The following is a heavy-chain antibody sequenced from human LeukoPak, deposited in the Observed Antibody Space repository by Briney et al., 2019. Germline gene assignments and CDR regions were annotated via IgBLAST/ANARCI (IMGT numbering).Heavy chain of an antibody. CDR1: GFSFNTYA. J-gene: IGHJ4*02. D-gene: IGHD1-1*01. V-gene: IGHV3-33*06. Sequence: GRSLRLSCAASGFSFNTYAMEWVRQAPGKGLEWVAVISYDGSEKHYADSVKGRFTISRDNSKNTLYLQMNSLRDGDTAVYYCAKGLDNWNPLPPDYWGQGTLVTVSS. CDR2: ISYDGSEK. CDR3: AKGLDNWNPLPPDY.